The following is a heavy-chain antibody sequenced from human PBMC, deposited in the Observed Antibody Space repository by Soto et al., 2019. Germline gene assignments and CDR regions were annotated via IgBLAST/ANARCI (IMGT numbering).Heavy chain of an antibody. D-gene: IGHD3-3*01. J-gene: IGHJ3*02. Sequence: QVQLVESGGGVVQPGRSLRLSCAASGFTFSSYGMHWVRQAPGKGLEWVAVISYDGSNKYYADSVKGRFTISRDNSKNTLYPQMNSLRAEDTAVYYCAKEVGITIFGVAPQVDIWGQGTMVTVSS. CDR3: AKEVGITIFGVAPQVDI. CDR2: ISYDGSNK. V-gene: IGHV3-30*18. CDR1: GFTFSSYG.